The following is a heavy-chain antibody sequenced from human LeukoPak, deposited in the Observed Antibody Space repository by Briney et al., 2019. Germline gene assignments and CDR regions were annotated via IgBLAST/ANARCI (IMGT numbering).Heavy chain of an antibody. CDR3: ARENGGYSYPDY. V-gene: IGHV3-48*03. D-gene: IGHD5-18*01. CDR1: GFTFSNYE. CDR2: ISGSGSTI. J-gene: IGHJ4*02. Sequence: GGSLRLSCAASGFTFSNYEMNWVRQAPGKGLEWVSYISGSGSTIYYADSVKGRFTISRDNAKDSLYLQMNSLRAEDTAVYYCARENGGYSYPDYWGQGTLVTVSS.